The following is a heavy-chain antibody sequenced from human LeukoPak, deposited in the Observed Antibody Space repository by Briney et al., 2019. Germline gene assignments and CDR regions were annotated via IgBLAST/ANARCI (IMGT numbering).Heavy chain of an antibody. Sequence: PGGSLRLSCAASGFTFSNYWMTWVRQAPGKGLEWVANIKQDGSEKYYVDSVKGRFTISRDNAKNSLYLQMNSLRAEDTAVYYCARALVDTAMVKYSYGYLDYYYGMDVWGQGTTVTVSS. J-gene: IGHJ6*02. CDR2: IKQDGSEK. V-gene: IGHV3-7*03. CDR1: GFTFSNYW. D-gene: IGHD5-18*01. CDR3: ARALVDTAMVKYSYGYLDYYYGMDV.